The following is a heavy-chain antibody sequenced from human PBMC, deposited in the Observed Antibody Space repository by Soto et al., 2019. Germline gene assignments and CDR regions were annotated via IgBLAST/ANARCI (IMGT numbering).Heavy chain of an antibody. CDR2: INANNGNT. V-gene: IGHV1-18*04. D-gene: IGHD4-17*01. Sequence: GASVKLSCKAAGYTFTGFYVHWVRQPPRQVLEWMGWINANNGNTNYAQKLQGRVTVTTDTSTSTAYMELRSLRSDDTAVYYCARDTRAVSTVATDYWGQGTLVNVS. J-gene: IGHJ4*02. CDR1: GYTFTGFY. CDR3: ARDTRAVSTVATDY.